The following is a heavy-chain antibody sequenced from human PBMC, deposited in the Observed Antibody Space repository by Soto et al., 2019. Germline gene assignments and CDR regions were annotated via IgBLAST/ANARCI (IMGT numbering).Heavy chain of an antibody. CDR1: GYTFTSYA. V-gene: IGHV1-3*05. CDR3: ASAYCGGDCSNYYYGMDV. J-gene: IGHJ6*02. Sequence: QVQLVQSGAEEKKPGASVKVSCKASGYTFTSYAIHWVRQAPGQRLEWMGWINAGDGNTKYSQKFQGRVTITRDTXAXTXXMELSSLRSEDTAVYYCASAYCGGDCSNYYYGMDVWGQGTTVTVSS. CDR2: INAGDGNT. D-gene: IGHD2-21*02.